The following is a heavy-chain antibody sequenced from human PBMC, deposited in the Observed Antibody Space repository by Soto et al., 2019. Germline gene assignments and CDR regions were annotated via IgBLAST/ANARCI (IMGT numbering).Heavy chain of an antibody. V-gene: IGHV4-31*03. D-gene: IGHD3-22*01. J-gene: IGHJ4*02. Sequence: QVQLQESGPGLVKPSQTLSLTCTVSGGSISSGGYYWSWIRQHPGKGLEWIGYIYYSGSTYYNPSLKSRVTVSVYTSKNQFYLKRSSVTAEDTAGYYCARDSTSYDSSGYYLDYWGQGTLVTVSS. CDR3: ARDSTSYDSSGYYLDY. CDR1: GGSISSGGYY. CDR2: IYYSGST.